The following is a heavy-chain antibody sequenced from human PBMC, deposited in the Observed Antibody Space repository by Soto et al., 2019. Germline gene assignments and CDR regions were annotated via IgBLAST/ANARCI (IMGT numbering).Heavy chain of an antibody. J-gene: IGHJ4*02. CDR3: ARVRRYGIAVAGTFDY. CDR1: GGSFSGCY. D-gene: IGHD6-19*01. Sequence: PSETLSLTCAVYGGSFSGCYWSWIRQPPGKGLEWIGEINHSGSTNYNPSLKSRVTISVDTSKNQFSLKLSSVTAADTAVYYCARVRRYGIAVAGTFDYWGQGTLVTVSS. V-gene: IGHV4-34*01. CDR2: INHSGST.